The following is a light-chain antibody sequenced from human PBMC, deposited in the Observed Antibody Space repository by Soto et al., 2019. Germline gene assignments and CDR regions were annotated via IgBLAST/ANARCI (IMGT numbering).Light chain of an antibody. Sequence: DIVLTHSPGTRSVSPLERATRAWRASQSVSSSYLAWYQRKPGQAPRLLIYGASSRATGIPDRFSGSGSGTEFTLTITSLQSEDFAVYYCQQYTDSRTLGQGTKVDIK. J-gene: IGKJ1*01. CDR2: GAS. CDR1: QSVSSSY. CDR3: QQYTDSRT. V-gene: IGKV3-20*01.